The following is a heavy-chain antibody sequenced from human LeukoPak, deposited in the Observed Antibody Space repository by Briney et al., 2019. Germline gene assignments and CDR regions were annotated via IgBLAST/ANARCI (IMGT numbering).Heavy chain of an antibody. CDR1: GFTFKRYA. CDR2: ISYDGSNK. CDR3: AKGNTAIDY. Sequence: GRSLRLSCAASGFTFKRYAMHWVRQAPGKGLEWVAVISYDGSNKYYADSVKGRFTISRDNSKNTLYLQMNSLRAEDTAVYYCAKGNTAIDYWGQGTLVTVSS. V-gene: IGHV3-30*04. D-gene: IGHD5-18*01. J-gene: IGHJ4*02.